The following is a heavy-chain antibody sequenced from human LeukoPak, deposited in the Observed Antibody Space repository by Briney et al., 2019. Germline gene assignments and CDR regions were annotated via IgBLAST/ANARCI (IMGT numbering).Heavy chain of an antibody. CDR3: AREHSSSVTD. J-gene: IGHJ4*02. V-gene: IGHV4-39*07. CDR2: IYHSGST. D-gene: IGHD6-6*01. CDR1: GGSISSTSHH. Sequence: SETLSLTCTVSGGSISSTSHHWSWIRQPPGKGLEWIGSIYHSGSTYYKPSLKSRVTISVDTSKNQFSLKLSSVTAADMAVYYCAREHSSSVTDWGQGTLVTVSS.